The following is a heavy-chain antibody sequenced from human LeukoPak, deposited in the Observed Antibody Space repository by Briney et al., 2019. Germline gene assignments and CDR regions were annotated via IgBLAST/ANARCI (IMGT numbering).Heavy chain of an antibody. J-gene: IGHJ4*02. Sequence: GGSLRLSCVVSGFTVTSNYMSWVRQAPGKGLEWVSVVYSGGTTNYADSVKGRFTVYRDNSKNTLYLQMNSLRAEDTAVYYCASKLTSGYWGQGTLVTVSS. D-gene: IGHD1-1*01. CDR1: GFTVTSNY. CDR2: VYSGGTT. CDR3: ASKLTSGY. V-gene: IGHV3-66*01.